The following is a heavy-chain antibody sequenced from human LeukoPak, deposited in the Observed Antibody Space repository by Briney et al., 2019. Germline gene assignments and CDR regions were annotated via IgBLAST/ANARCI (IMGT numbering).Heavy chain of an antibody. CDR1: GFTFSSYS. D-gene: IGHD3-16*02. J-gene: IGHJ4*02. CDR3: ARSGGYPSSMITFGGVFGHFDY. Sequence: PGGSLRLSCAASGFTFSSYSMNWVRQAPGKGLEWVSSISSSSSYIYYADSVKGRFTISRDNAKNSLYLQMNSLRAEDTAVYYCARSGGYPSSMITFGGVFGHFDYWGQGTLVTVSS. CDR2: ISSSSSYI. V-gene: IGHV3-21*01.